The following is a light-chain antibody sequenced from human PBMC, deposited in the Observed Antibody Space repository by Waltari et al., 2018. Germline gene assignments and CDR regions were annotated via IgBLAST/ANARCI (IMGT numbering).Light chain of an antibody. J-gene: IGLJ2*01. Sequence: QSALTQPGSVTGSPGKSITISGTGTTGDIGGYKYVTWSQQHPGRSTKLMIYYVTDRPSGISLLFSGSKSGNTASLTISGLRAEDEAYYYCTSYTTTSSLVLFGGGTKLTVL. CDR2: YVT. V-gene: IGLV2-14*03. CDR3: TSYTTTSSLVL. CDR1: TGDIGGYKY.